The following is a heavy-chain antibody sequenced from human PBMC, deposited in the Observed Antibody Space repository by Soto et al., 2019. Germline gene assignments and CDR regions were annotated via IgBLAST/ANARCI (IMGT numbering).Heavy chain of an antibody. CDR2: IYYSGST. CDR1: GGSISSSSYY. J-gene: IGHJ4*02. Sequence: PSETLSLTCTVSGGSISSSSYYWGWIRQPPGKGLEWIGSIYYSGSTYYNPSLKSRVTISVDTSKNQFSLKLSSVTAADTAVYYCASVLRYFDWWVDYWGQGTLVTVS. CDR3: ASVLRYFDWWVDY. D-gene: IGHD3-9*01. V-gene: IGHV4-39*01.